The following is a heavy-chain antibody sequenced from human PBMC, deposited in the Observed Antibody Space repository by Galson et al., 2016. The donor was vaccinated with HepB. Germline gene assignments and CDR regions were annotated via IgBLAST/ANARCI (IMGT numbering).Heavy chain of an antibody. CDR2: ISGTGDNP. D-gene: IGHD1-26*01. J-gene: IGHJ4*02. V-gene: IGHV3-23*01. CDR3: AIGAMGPTWRN. CDR1: GSGFRAYG. Sequence: SLRLSCAVSGSGFRAYGMSWVRQAPGKGLEWVSDISGTGDNPHYAESVKGRLTMSRDNSKDTVYLEMNNLRVDDTAVYYCAIGAMGPTWRNWGQGTLVTVSS.